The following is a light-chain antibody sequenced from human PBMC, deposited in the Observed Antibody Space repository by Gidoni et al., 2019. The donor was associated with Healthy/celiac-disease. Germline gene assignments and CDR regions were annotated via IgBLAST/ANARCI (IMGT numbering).Light chain of an antibody. CDR2: KAS. V-gene: IGKV1-5*03. J-gene: IGKJ1*01. CDR3: QQYNSYSPWT. Sequence: DIQMTQSPSTLSASVGDRVTITCRASQSSSSWLAWYQQKPGKAPKLLIYKASSLESGVPSRFSGSGSGTEFTLTISSLQPEDFATYYCQQYNSYSPWTFGQGTKVEIK. CDR1: QSSSSW.